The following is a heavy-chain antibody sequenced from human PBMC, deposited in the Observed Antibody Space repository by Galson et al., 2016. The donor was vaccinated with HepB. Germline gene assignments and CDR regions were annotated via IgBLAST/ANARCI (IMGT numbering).Heavy chain of an antibody. D-gene: IGHD2-15*01. V-gene: IGHV1-18*01. CDR3: ALGYCSGGSCYRYWFDP. Sequence: SVKVSCKASGYTFTSYGISWVRQAPGQGLEWMGWISGDNGNTNYAQKLQGRVTMTKDTSTSTAYMELRSLRSDDTAVYYCALGYCSGGSCYRYWFDPWGQGTLVTVSS. CDR2: ISGDNGNT. J-gene: IGHJ5*02. CDR1: GYTFTSYG.